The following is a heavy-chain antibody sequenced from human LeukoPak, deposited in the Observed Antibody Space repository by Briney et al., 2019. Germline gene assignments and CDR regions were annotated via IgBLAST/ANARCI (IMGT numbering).Heavy chain of an antibody. CDR3: ARDHPATYCSGGSCYEGNYYGMDV. J-gene: IGHJ6*02. CDR1: GFTVSSNY. CDR2: IYSGGST. D-gene: IGHD2-15*01. V-gene: IGHV3-66*01. Sequence: PGGSLRLSCAASGFTVSSNYMSWVRQAPGKGLEWVSVIYSGGSTYYADSVKGRFTISRDNSKNTLYLQMNSLRAEDTAVYYCARDHPATYCSGGSCYEGNYYGMDVWGRGTTVTVSS.